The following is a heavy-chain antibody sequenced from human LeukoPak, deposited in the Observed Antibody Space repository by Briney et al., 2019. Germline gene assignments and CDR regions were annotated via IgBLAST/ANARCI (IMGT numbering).Heavy chain of an antibody. CDR3: ARVFEGYCSGGSCYFFDY. CDR2: IIPIFGTA. CDR1: GGTFSIYA. V-gene: IGHV1-69*13. Sequence: SVKVSCTASGGTFSIYAISWVRQAPGQGLEWMGGIIPIFGTANYAQKFQGRVTITADESTSTAYMELSSLRSEDTAVYYCARVFEGYCSGGSCYFFDYWGQGTLVTVSS. D-gene: IGHD2-15*01. J-gene: IGHJ4*02.